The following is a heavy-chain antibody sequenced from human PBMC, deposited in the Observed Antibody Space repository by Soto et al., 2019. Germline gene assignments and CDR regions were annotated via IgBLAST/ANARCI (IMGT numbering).Heavy chain of an antibody. CDR3: ARYTVLAPSLDY. D-gene: IGHD4-17*01. CDR2: INGDGHTT. V-gene: IGHV3-74*01. CDR1: GFTFSSYW. Sequence: GGSLRLSCAASGFTFSSYWMHWVRQAPGKGLVWVSRINGDGHTTSYADSVKGRFTISRDNAKNTLFLQMNSLRAEDMAIYYCARYTVLAPSLDYWGQGTLVTVSS. J-gene: IGHJ4*02.